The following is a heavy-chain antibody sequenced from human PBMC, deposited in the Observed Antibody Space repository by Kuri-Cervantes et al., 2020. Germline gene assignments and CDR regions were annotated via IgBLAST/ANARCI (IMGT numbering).Heavy chain of an antibody. J-gene: IGHJ4*02. CDR1: GGSISSSSYY. CDR3: AIRVAGTFDY. V-gene: IGHV4-39*01. Sequence: SETLSLTCTVSGGSISSSSYYWGWIRQPPGKGLEWIGSIYYSGSTYYNPSLKSRVTISVDTSKNQFSLKLSSVTAAGTAVYYCAIRVAGTFDYWGQGTLVTASS. CDR2: IYYSGST. D-gene: IGHD6-19*01.